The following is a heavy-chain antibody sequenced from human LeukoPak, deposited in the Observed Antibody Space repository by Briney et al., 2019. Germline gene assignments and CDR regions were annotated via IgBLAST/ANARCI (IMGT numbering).Heavy chain of an antibody. CDR3: ARDLGSMIVVVITGAFDI. CDR2: ISYDGSNK. D-gene: IGHD3-22*01. J-gene: IGHJ3*02. CDR1: GFTFSSYA. V-gene: IGHV3-30-3*01. Sequence: GRSLRLSCAASGFTFSSYAMHWVRQAPGKGLEWVAVISYDGSNKYYADSVKGRFTISRDNSKNTLYLQMNSLRAEDTAVYYCARDLGSMIVVVITGAFDIWGQGTMVTVSS.